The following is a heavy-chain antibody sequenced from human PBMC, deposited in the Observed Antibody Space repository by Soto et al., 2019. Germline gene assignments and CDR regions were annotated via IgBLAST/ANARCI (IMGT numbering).Heavy chain of an antibody. CDR3: ARDQGSSSWYDY. CDR1: GFTFSSYG. D-gene: IGHD6-13*01. J-gene: IGHJ4*02. V-gene: IGHV3-33*01. CDR2: IWYDGSNK. Sequence: QVQLVESGGGVVQPGRSLRLSCAASGFTFSSYGMHWVRQAPGKGLEWVAGIWYDGSNKYYADSVKGRFTISRDNSKNTLYLQMNSLRAEDTAVYYCARDQGSSSWYDYWGQGTLVTVSS.